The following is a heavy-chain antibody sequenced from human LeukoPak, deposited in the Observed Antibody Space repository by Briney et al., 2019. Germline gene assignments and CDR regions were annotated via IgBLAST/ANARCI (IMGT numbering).Heavy chain of an antibody. Sequence: KSGGSLRLSCAASGFTFSDYYMSWIRQAPGKGLEWASYISSSGSTIYYADSVKGRFTISRDNAKNSLYLQMNSLRAEDTAVYYCARDSDVVPAYYFDYWGQGTLVTVSS. D-gene: IGHD2-2*01. J-gene: IGHJ4*02. V-gene: IGHV3-11*04. CDR2: ISSSGSTI. CDR1: GFTFSDYY. CDR3: ARDSDVVPAYYFDY.